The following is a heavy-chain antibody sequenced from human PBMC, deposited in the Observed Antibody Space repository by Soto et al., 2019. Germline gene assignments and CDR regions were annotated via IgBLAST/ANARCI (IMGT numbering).Heavy chain of an antibody. CDR1: GDSVSSNSAA. V-gene: IGHV6-1*01. Sequence: SQTLSLTCAISGDSVSSNSAAWNWIRQSPSRGLEWLGRTYYRSKWYNDYAVSVKSRITINPDTSKNQFSLQLNSVAPEDTAVYYCARGSCSQDIVATITWFQGGFDPWGQGTLVTVSS. J-gene: IGHJ5*02. CDR3: ARGSCSQDIVATITWFQGGFDP. D-gene: IGHD5-12*01. CDR2: TYYRSKWYN.